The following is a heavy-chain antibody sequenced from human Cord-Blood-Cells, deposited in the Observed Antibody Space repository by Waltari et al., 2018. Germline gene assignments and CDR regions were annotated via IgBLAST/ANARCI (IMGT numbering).Heavy chain of an antibody. CDR2: IYYSGST. CDR3: ARDLRYYYYMDV. Sequence: QVQLQESGPGLVKPSETLSLTCTVSGGSVSSGSYYWSWIRQPPGKGLEWIGYIYYSGSTNYNPSLKSRVTISVDTSKNQFSPKLSSVTAADTAVYYCARDLRYYYYMDVWGKGTTVTVSS. J-gene: IGHJ6*03. CDR1: GGSVSSGSYY. V-gene: IGHV4-61*01.